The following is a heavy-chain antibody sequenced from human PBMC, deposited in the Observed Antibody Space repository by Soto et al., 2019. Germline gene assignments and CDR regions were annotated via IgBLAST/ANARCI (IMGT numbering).Heavy chain of an antibody. Sequence: SVKVSCKASGGTFSSYTISWVRQAPGQGLEWMGRIIPILGIANYAQKFQGRVTITADESTSTAYMELSSLRSEDTAEYYCARTPPLSSSHHAELDSWGQGTLVTVSS. J-gene: IGHJ4*02. CDR3: ARTPPLSSSHHAELDS. V-gene: IGHV1-69*02. D-gene: IGHD6-13*01. CDR2: IIPILGIA. CDR1: GGTFSSYT.